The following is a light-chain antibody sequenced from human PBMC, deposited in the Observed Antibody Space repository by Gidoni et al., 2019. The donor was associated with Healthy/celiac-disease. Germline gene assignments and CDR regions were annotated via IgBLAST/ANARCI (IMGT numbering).Light chain of an antibody. CDR1: SSNIGSNY. V-gene: IGLV1-47*01. Sequence: QSVLTQPPSASGTPGQRVTTSCSGSSSNIGSNYVFWYQQPPGTAPNLLIYRNNQRPSGVPDRFSGSKSGTSAALASSGLRSEDEADYYCAAWDDSLSEVFGGGTKLTVL. J-gene: IGLJ3*02. CDR3: AAWDDSLSEV. CDR2: RNN.